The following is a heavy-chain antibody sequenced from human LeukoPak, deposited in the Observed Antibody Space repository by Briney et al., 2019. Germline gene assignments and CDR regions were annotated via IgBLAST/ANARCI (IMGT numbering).Heavy chain of an antibody. Sequence: GGSLRLSCAASGFTFSSYVMSWVRQAPGKGLEWVSGIIGSGVSTYYADPVKGRFTISRDNSKNTLYLRMDSLIAEDTAVYYCAKTTIVGVTVDAFDIWGQGTMVTVSS. D-gene: IGHD1-26*01. V-gene: IGHV3-23*01. CDR2: IIGSGVST. J-gene: IGHJ3*02. CDR3: AKTTIVGVTVDAFDI. CDR1: GFTFSSYV.